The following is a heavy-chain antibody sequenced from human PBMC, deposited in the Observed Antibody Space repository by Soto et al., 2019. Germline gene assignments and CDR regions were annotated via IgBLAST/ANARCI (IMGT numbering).Heavy chain of an antibody. CDR2: IRGKVDGGAT. J-gene: IGHJ4*02. CDR3: TTAVTGAYGGDY. Sequence: EVQLVESGGNLVNPGGSLRLSCATSGLTFSGAWLSWVRQPPGKGLEWVGRIRGKVDGGATDYAAPVKGRFVILRDYSKDTLYLQINSLKTEDPAVYFCTTAVTGAYGGDYWGQGTLVTVSS. CDR1: GLTFSGAW. V-gene: IGHV3-15*01. D-gene: IGHD3-16*01.